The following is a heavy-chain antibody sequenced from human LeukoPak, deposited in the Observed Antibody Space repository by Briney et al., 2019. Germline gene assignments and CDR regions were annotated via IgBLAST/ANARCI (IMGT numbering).Heavy chain of an antibody. D-gene: IGHD3-9*01. CDR1: GFTFGTYW. J-gene: IGHJ4*02. CDR2: INSDGGTT. CDR3: ARGRGDILTFDY. Sequence: PGGSLRLSCGASGFTFGTYWMHWVRQAPGKGLVWVSGINSDGGTTTYADSVKGRFTISRDNAKNSLYLQMNSLRAEDTAVYYCARGRGDILTFDYWGQGTLVTVSS. V-gene: IGHV3-74*01.